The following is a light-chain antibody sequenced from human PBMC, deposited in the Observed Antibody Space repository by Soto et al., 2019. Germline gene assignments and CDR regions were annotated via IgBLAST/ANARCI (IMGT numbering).Light chain of an antibody. J-gene: IGKJ1*01. CDR2: KAS. CDR3: QQYNNYPWT. V-gene: IGKV1-5*03. Sequence: DIQMTQSPSTLSASVGDRVTITCRASQSGSGRLAWYQQKPGKAPNLVIYKASTLESGVRPRFSGSESGTEFTLTISSLQPDDFATYDCQQYNNYPWTFGQGTQVEIK. CDR1: QSGSGR.